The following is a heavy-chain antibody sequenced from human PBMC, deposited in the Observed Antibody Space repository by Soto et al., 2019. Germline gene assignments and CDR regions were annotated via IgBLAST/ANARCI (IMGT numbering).Heavy chain of an antibody. D-gene: IGHD6-13*01. CDR1: GGSISGYY. CDR2: IYYRGST. Sequence: QVQLQESGPGLVKPSDTLSLTCTVSGGSISGYYWSWIRQPPGKGREYIGYIYYRGSTNYNPSLKSRVTMSVDTSRNQFSLKVNSVTAADTAVYYCARQQLLPVYYALDVWGQGTTVTVSS. V-gene: IGHV4-59*07. J-gene: IGHJ6*02. CDR3: ARQQLLPVYYALDV.